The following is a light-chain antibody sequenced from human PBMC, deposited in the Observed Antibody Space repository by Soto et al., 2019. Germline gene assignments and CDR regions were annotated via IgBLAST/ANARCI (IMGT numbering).Light chain of an antibody. Sequence: DFVMTQSPESLAVSLGERATINCKSSRSVLYTSNNKNYLAWYQQKPGQPPKLLIYWASIRESGVPDRFSGSGSGTDFTLTIGSLQAEDEAVYYCQQYDDAPFTFGQGTKLEIK. CDR1: RSVLYTSNNKNY. V-gene: IGKV4-1*01. J-gene: IGKJ2*01. CDR3: QQYDDAPFT. CDR2: WAS.